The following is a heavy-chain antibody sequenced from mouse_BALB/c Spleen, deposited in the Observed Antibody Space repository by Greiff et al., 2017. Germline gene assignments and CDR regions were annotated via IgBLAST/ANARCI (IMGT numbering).Heavy chain of an antibody. CDR1: GFNIKDTY. Sequence: DVHLVESGAELVKPGASVKLSCTASGFNIKDTYMHWVKQRPEQGLEWIGRIDPANGNTKYDPKFQGKATITADTSSNTAYLQLSSLTSEDTAVYYCARSKRGDYGIFDYWGQGTTLTVSS. D-gene: IGHD2-4*01. J-gene: IGHJ2*01. V-gene: IGHV14-3*02. CDR2: IDPANGNT. CDR3: ARSKRGDYGIFDY.